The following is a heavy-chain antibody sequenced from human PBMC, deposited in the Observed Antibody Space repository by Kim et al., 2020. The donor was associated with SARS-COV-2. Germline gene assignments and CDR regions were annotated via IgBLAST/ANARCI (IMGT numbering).Heavy chain of an antibody. D-gene: IGHD3-22*01. CDR1: GYSFTSYW. CDR2: IYPGDSDT. V-gene: IGHV5-51*01. J-gene: IGHJ5*02. CDR3: ARRGTRVRRCVVSGVWFDP. Sequence: GESLKISCKGSGYSFTSYWIGWVRQMPGKGLERMGIIYPGDSDTRYSPSFQGQVTISADKSISTAYLQWSSLKASDTAMYYCARRGTRVRRCVVSGVWFDPWGQGTLVTVSS.